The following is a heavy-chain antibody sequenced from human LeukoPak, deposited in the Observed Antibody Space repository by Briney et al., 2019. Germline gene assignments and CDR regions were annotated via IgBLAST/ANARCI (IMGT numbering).Heavy chain of an antibody. J-gene: IGHJ4*02. V-gene: IGHV4-59*01. CDR1: GGSISSYY. CDR2: IYYSGST. D-gene: IGHD1-26*01. Sequence: PSETLSLTCTVSGGSISSYYWSWIRQPPGKGLEWIGYIYYSGSTNYNPSLKSRVTISVDTSKNQFSLKLSSVTAADTAVYYCARVKIVGALYYFDYWGQGTLVTVSS. CDR3: ARVKIVGALYYFDY.